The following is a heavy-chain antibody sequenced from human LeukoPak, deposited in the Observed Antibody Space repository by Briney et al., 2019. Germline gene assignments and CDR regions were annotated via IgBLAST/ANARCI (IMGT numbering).Heavy chain of an antibody. Sequence: PGGSLRLSCAASGFNFRNYDMPWVRHAPGKGLEWVSAFHTDGGIYYLDSVKGRFTVSREDDKNSLHLHLNSLRAGDTAVYHCARGSGPGVTTIDSWGRGTLVIVSS. CDR2: FHTDGGI. D-gene: IGHD3-10*01. V-gene: IGHV3-13*01. J-gene: IGHJ4*02. CDR1: GFNFRNYD. CDR3: ARGSGPGVTTIDS.